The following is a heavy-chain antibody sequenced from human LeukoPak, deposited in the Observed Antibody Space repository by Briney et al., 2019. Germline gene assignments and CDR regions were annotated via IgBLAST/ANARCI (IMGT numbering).Heavy chain of an antibody. CDR2: IIPILGIA. V-gene: IGHV1-69*04. D-gene: IGHD3-10*01. CDR3: SIALGERAAFDI. Sequence: GASVKVSCKASGGTFSSYAISWVRQAPGQGLEWMGRIIPILGIANYAQKFQGRVTITADKSTSTAYMEPSSLRSEDTAVYYCSIALGERAAFDIWGEGTMVTVSS. CDR1: GGTFSSYA. J-gene: IGHJ3*02.